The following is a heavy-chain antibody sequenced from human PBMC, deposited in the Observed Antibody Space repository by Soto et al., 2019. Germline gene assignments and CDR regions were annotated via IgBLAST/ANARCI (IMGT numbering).Heavy chain of an antibody. J-gene: IGHJ4*02. V-gene: IGHV4-30-2*01. CDR1: GGSISSGGYS. CDR3: ARGQVVAAQR. CDR2: IYHSGST. Sequence: QLQLQESGSGLVKPSQTLSLTCAVSGGSISSGGYSWSWIRQPPGKGLEWIGYIYHSGSTYYNPSLTAXVXIXXARSKSQCSLKLRSVTAADTAVYYCARGQVVAAQRWGRGALVTVSS. D-gene: IGHD2-15*01.